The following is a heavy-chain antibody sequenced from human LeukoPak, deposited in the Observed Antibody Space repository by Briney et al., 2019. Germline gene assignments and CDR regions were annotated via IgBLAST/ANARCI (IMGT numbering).Heavy chain of an antibody. V-gene: IGHV1-2*02. CDR3: AIPYDILTGYYNPPDY. Sequence: ASGKVSCKASGYTFTGYYMHWVRQAPGQGLEWMGWINPNSGGTNYAQKFQGRVTMTRDTSISTAYMELSRLRSDDTAVYYCAIPYDILTGYYNPPDYWGQGTLVTVSS. CDR1: GYTFTGYY. D-gene: IGHD3-9*01. CDR2: INPNSGGT. J-gene: IGHJ4*02.